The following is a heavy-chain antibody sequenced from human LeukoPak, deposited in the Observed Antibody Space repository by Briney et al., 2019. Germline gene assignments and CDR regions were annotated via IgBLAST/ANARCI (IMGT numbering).Heavy chain of an antibody. V-gene: IGHV1-2*02. CDR1: GYTFTGYY. J-gene: IGHJ5*02. Sequence: ASVKVSCKASGYTFTGYYVHWVRQAPGQGLEWMGWINPNSGGTNYAQKFQGRVTMTRDTSISTAYMELSRLRSDDTAVYYCARDGAGITMVRLNWFDPWGQGTLVTVSS. CDR2: INPNSGGT. D-gene: IGHD3-10*01. CDR3: ARDGAGITMVRLNWFDP.